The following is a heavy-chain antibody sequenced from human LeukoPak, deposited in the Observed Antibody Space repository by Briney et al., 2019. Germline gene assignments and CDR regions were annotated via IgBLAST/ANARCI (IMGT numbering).Heavy chain of an antibody. CDR3: ARGRYCSCSSCLLDY. V-gene: IGHV3-48*01. CDR2: ISSSSSTI. CDR1: GFTFSGYS. D-gene: IGHD2-2*01. J-gene: IGHJ4*02. Sequence: GGSLRLSCAASGFTFSGYSMNWVRQAPGKGLEWISYISSSSSTIYYADSVKGRFTISRDNAKNSLYLQMNSLRAEDTAVYYCARGRYCSCSSCLLDYWGQGTLVTVSS.